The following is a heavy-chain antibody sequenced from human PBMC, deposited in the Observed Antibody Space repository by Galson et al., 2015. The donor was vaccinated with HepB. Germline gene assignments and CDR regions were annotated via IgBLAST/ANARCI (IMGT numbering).Heavy chain of an antibody. CDR1: GYRFISYD. CDR3: ARATYYYGSRGPYYMDV. D-gene: IGHD3-22*01. V-gene: IGHV1-18*01. CDR2: ISAYNGNT. Sequence: SVKVSCKASGYRFISYDITWVRQAPGQGLEWMGWISAYNGNTKYAQKIQGRVTMTTDTSTTTAYMEVRSLRSDDTAVYYCARATYYYGSRGPYYMDVWGKGTTVTVSS. J-gene: IGHJ6*03.